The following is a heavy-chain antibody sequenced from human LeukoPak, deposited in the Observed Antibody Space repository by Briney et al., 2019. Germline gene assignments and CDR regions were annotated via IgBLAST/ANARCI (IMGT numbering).Heavy chain of an antibody. CDR3: ARESSGFREFMDV. CDR2: IYSGGST. D-gene: IGHD3-10*01. Sequence: PGGSLRLSCAASGFTVSSNYMSWVRQAPGKGLEWVSVIYSGGSTYYADSVKGRFTISRDNSKNTLYLQMNSLRVEDTAVYYCARESSGFREFMDVWGKGTTVTVSS. V-gene: IGHV3-53*01. J-gene: IGHJ6*04. CDR1: GFTVSSNY.